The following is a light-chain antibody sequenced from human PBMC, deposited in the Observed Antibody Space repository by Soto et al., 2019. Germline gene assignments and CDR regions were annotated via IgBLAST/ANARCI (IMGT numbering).Light chain of an antibody. J-gene: IGKJ1*01. V-gene: IGKV1-5*03. CDR3: QQYNTYLWT. CDR1: QSISSW. CDR2: KAS. Sequence: IQITHSPSTLSASVGDRVTITCRASQSISSWLAWYQQKPGKAPKLLIYKASSLESGVPSRFSGSGSGTEFSLTISSLQPDDFATYYCQQYNTYLWTFGQGTKVDI.